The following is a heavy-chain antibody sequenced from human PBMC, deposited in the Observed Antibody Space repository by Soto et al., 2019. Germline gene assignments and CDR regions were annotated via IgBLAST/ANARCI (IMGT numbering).Heavy chain of an antibody. CDR2: INPSGTT. CDR3: ALAPAAHILH. Sequence: QVQLQQWGAGLLKPSETLSLTCAVYGGSLSAYYWSWIRQPPGKGLEWIGEINPSGTTNYNLSLKSRVTISVDTSKNQFSPKLSSVTAADTAVYHCALAPAAHILHWGQGTLVTVSS. D-gene: IGHD2-2*01. J-gene: IGHJ1*01. V-gene: IGHV4-34*01. CDR1: GGSLSAYY.